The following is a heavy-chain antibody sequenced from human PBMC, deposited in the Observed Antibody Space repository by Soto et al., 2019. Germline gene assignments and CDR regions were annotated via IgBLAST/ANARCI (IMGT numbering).Heavy chain of an antibody. J-gene: IGHJ4*02. D-gene: IGHD3-22*01. CDR3: ARGRYDSSGSLSYYFDY. CDR2: INPSGGST. CDR1: GYTFTNYY. Sequence: QVQLVQSGAEVKKPGASVKVSCKASGYTFTNYYMHWVRQAPGQGLEWMGIINPSGGSTRNAQKLQGRVTMTRDTSTSTVYMELSSLRSEDTAVYYCARGRYDSSGSLSYYFDYWGQGTLVTVSS. V-gene: IGHV1-46*04.